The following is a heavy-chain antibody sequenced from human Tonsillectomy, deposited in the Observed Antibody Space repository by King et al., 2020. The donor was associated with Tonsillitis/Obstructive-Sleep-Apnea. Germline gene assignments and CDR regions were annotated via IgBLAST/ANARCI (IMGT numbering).Heavy chain of an antibody. CDR1: GFTFSSYD. CDR3: AKMGIMGITIFGVVIPRFDY. Sequence: VQLVESGGGLVQPGGSLRLSCAASGFTFSSYDMSWVRQAPGKGLEWVSAISGSGGSPYYADSVKGRVTISRDNAKNTLYLQMNSLSAEDTAVYYCAKMGIMGITIFGVVIPRFDYWGQGSLVTVSS. CDR2: ISGSGGSP. D-gene: IGHD3-3*01. V-gene: IGHV3-23*04. J-gene: IGHJ4*02.